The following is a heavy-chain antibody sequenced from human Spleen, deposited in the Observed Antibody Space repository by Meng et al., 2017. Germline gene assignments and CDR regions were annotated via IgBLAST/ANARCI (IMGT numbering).Heavy chain of an antibody. V-gene: IGHV3-33*01. CDR1: GFTFSSYG. Sequence: GESLKISCAASGFTFSSYGMRGVRKAPGKGLEWGAVIWYDGSNKYYADSVKGRFTISRDNSKNTLYLQRNSLRAEDTAVYYSSSEVRRYSNGFINNWFDTWGQGTLVTVSS. CDR2: IWYDGSNK. D-gene: IGHD5-18*01. J-gene: IGHJ5*02. CDR3: SSEVRRYSNGFINNWFDT.